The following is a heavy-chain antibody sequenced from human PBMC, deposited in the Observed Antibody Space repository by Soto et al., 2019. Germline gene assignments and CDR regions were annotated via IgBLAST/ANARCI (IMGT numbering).Heavy chain of an antibody. CDR1: GFTFSSYS. Sequence: GGSLRLSRAASGFTFSSYSMNWVRQAPGKGLEWVSSISSSSSYIYYADSVKGRFTISRDNAKNSLYLQMNSLRAEDTAVYYCARDGFAYCSSTSCYGRLFDYWGQGTLVTVSS. CDR3: ARDGFAYCSSTSCYGRLFDY. J-gene: IGHJ4*02. CDR2: ISSSSSYI. V-gene: IGHV3-21*01. D-gene: IGHD2-2*01.